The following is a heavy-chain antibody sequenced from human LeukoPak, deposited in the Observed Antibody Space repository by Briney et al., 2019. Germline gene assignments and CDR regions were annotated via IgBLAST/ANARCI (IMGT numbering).Heavy chain of an antibody. V-gene: IGHV3-33*01. CDR2: VRNDGFDT. CDR1: GLTFTNHG. CDR3: ARDRGKDYFGD. J-gene: IGHJ4*02. Sequence: PGTSLRLSSVTSGLTFTNHGFHWLRQSAGRGLEWVAFVRNDGFDTYHSNSVKGRFSISRDDSKNTVYLQMNSLRAEDTALYYCARDRGKDYFGDWGQGTQVTVSS. D-gene: IGHD4-23*01.